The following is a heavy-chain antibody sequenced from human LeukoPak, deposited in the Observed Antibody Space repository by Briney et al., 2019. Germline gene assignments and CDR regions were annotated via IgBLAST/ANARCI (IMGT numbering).Heavy chain of an antibody. J-gene: IGHJ4*02. CDR1: GXSFSTYS. V-gene: IGHV3-21*06. D-gene: IGHD3-22*01. CDR2: ISSSSSNI. Sequence: KSGGSLRLSCAASGXSFSTYSLNWVRQAPGKGLEWVSSISSSSSNIYYAVSMKGRLTISRDNAKNLLYLQMNSLRAEDTAVYYCARDSSGYYRYFDYWGQGSLVTVSS. CDR3: ARDSSGYYRYFDY.